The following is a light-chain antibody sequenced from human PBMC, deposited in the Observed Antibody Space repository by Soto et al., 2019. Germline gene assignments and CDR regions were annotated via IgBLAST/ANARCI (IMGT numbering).Light chain of an antibody. CDR3: QHYNSYLEA. Sequence: DIQMTQSPSTLSGSVADIVSISCRASQTIRSWLAWYQQKLGKSPKLLIYRAATLKSVVPSRFSGGGFGTEFSLTISSLQPDDFATYYYQHYNSYLEAFGQGNKVEGK. V-gene: IGKV1-5*03. CDR1: QTIRSW. J-gene: IGKJ1*01. CDR2: RAA.